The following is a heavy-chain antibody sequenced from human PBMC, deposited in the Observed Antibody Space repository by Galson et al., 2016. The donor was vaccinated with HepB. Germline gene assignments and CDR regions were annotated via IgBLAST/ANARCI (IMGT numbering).Heavy chain of an antibody. V-gene: IGHV3-21*01. D-gene: IGHD6-13*01. J-gene: IGHJ5*02. CDR1: GFVFSNYY. Sequence: SLRLSCAASGFVFSNYYMHWVRQAPGKGLEWVSSISSSSKYIYYADSVKGRFTISRANANNSLFLQMNRLRADDTAVYFCARDRGIAAGGWFAPWGQGTQVTVSS. CDR2: ISSSSKYI. CDR3: ARDRGIAAGGWFAP.